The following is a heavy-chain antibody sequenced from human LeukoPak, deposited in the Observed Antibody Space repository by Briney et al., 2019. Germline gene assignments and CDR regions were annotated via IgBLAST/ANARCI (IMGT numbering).Heavy chain of an antibody. CDR1: GFTFSNYN. V-gene: IGHV3-7*01. CDR3: AIIPRAAAGPSARSPFHY. D-gene: IGHD6-13*01. Sequence: PGGSLRLSCAASGFTFSNYNMNWGRQAPGKGLEWVANIKQDGSDKYYVDSVKGRFTISRDNAKNSLYLQMNSLRAEDTAVYYCAIIPRAAAGPSARSPFHYWGQGTLVTVSS. CDR2: IKQDGSDK. J-gene: IGHJ4*02.